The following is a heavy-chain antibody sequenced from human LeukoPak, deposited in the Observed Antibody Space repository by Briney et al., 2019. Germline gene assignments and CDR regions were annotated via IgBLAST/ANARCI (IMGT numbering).Heavy chain of an antibody. J-gene: IGHJ6*03. D-gene: IGHD3-10*01. Sequence: GGSLRLSCTTSGITFSNSWMSWVRQAPGKGLEWVATIRPDGSEGYYADSVRGRFTISRDNSKNTLSLQMNSLRPEDTAVYYCTRAGGLVRGVHYYYYMDVWGKGTTVTISS. CDR3: TRAGGLVRGVHYYYYMDV. CDR2: IRPDGSEG. CDR1: GITFSNSW. V-gene: IGHV3-7*01.